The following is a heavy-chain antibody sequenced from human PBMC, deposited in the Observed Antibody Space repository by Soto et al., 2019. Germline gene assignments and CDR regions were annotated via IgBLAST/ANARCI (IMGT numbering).Heavy chain of an antibody. Sequence: QVQLVQSGAEVRKPGASVNISCRASGFTFSDHLINWVRQVPGQSLEWMGWINPDSGNTKYSQTFQGRVTISRHSSASIVYVEVSDLTSEDTAVFYCARDILSVGPRANDAFDVWGQGTMVTVSS. CDR1: GFTFSDHL. V-gene: IGHV1-3*01. D-gene: IGHD2-8*02. CDR3: ARDILSVGPRANDAFDV. J-gene: IGHJ3*01. CDR2: INPDSGNT.